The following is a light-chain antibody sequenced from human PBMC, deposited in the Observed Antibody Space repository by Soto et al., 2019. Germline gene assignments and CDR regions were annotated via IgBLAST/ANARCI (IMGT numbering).Light chain of an antibody. Sequence: EIVMTQSPATLSVSPGGRATLSCRASQSISDTLAWYQQKPGQAPRLLIYSASRGATGFPARFSGSGSGTDFTLTISSLQSEDFAVYYCQQYNNWPRITFGQGTRLEIK. J-gene: IGKJ5*01. CDR2: SAS. CDR3: QQYNNWPRIT. V-gene: IGKV3-15*01. CDR1: QSISDT.